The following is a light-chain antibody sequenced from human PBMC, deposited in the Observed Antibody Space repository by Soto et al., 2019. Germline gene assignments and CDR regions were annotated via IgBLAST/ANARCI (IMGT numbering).Light chain of an antibody. V-gene: IGKV3-15*01. CDR1: QNVRSN. CDR2: GAS. Sequence: EIVLTQSPATLSVSPGERATLSCRASQNVRSNLAWYQQKPGQAPRLLIFGASTRATDIPARFSGSGSGTEFTRTISSLQSEDFALYYCQLYNSWPPGLTFGGGTKVEIK. CDR3: QLYNSWPPGLT. J-gene: IGKJ4*01.